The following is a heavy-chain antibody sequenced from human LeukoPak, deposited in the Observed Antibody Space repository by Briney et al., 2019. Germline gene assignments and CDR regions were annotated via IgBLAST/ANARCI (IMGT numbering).Heavy chain of an antibody. CDR2: FSPSGYT. V-gene: IGHV4-4*07. J-gene: IGHJ6*02. CDR1: GDSITNYY. Sequence: PSETLSLTCTVSGDSITNYYWSWLRQPAGKGLEWIWRFSPSGYTNYNPSLKSRVSMSVDTSKNQFSLKLSSVAAADTSLYYCATVGDYASGTYQSAMDVWGQGTTVTVSS. D-gene: IGHD3-10*01. CDR3: ATVGDYASGTYQSAMDV.